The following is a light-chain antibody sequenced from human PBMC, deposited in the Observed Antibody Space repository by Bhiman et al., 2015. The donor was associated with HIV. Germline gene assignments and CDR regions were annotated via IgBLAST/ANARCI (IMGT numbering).Light chain of an antibody. J-gene: IGLJ1*01. CDR1: SSDVGGYNY. Sequence: QSALTQPASVSGSPGQSITISCTGTSSDVGGYNYVSWYQQHPGKAPKLMYDVTNRPSGVSNRFSGSKSGNTASLTISGLQADDEADYYCSSYAGHNIYVFGTGTKVTVL. CDR3: SSYAGHNIYV. V-gene: IGLV2-14*03. CDR2: DVT.